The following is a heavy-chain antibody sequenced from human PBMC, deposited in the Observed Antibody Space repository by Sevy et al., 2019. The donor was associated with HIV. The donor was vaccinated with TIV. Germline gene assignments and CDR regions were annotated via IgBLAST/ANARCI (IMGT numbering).Heavy chain of an antibody. V-gene: IGHV3-49*04. J-gene: IGHJ4*02. CDR2: LKSKAYGGTL. D-gene: IGHD1-26*01. CDR3: TRSKGAQSIFDY. CDR1: GFTFGDYA. Sequence: GGSLRLSCTTSGFTFGDYAMSWVRQAPGKGLEWVAFLKSKAYGGTLDYAASVKGRFTISRDDSKSIAHLQMNDLKTEDTAIYYCTRSKGAQSIFDYWGQGALVTVSS.